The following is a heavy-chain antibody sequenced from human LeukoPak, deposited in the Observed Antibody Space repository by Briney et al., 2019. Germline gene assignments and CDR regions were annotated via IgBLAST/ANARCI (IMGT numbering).Heavy chain of an antibody. CDR3: ARDPESGTHPPLDY. CDR1: GYTFTCYG. CDR2: ISAYNGNT. Sequence: ASVKVSCKASGYTFTCYGISWVRQAPGQGLEWMGWISAYNGNTNYAQKLQGRVTMTTDTSTSTAYMELRSLRSDDTAVYYCARDPESGTHPPLDYWGQGTLVTVSS. V-gene: IGHV1-18*01. D-gene: IGHD1-26*01. J-gene: IGHJ4*02.